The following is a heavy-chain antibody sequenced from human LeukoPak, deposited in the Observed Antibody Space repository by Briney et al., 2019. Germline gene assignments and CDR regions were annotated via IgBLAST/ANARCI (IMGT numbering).Heavy chain of an antibody. Sequence: GGSLRLSCAASGFTVSSNYMSWVRQAPGKGLEWVSVIYSGGSTYYADSVKGRFTISRDNSKNTLYLQMNSLRAEDTAVCYCARVGYYYDSSGYPLGAFDIWGQGTMVTVSS. D-gene: IGHD3-22*01. CDR1: GFTVSSNY. V-gene: IGHV3-66*02. CDR3: ARVGYYYDSSGYPLGAFDI. CDR2: IYSGGST. J-gene: IGHJ3*02.